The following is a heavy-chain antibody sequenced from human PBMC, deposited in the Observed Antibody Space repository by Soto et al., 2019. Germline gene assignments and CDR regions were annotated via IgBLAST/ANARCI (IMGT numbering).Heavy chain of an antibody. Sequence: EVQLVESGGGLVQPGRSLRLSCAASGFTFDDYAMNWVRQAPGKGLEWVSSISWNSGNIVYAEYVNGRFTISRDNAKNSLYLQMNSLRPEDTALYYCAKGQTTAVFSSFDLWGRGMLVTVSS. V-gene: IGHV3-9*01. D-gene: IGHD6-6*01. CDR1: GFTFDDYA. CDR2: ISWNSGNI. CDR3: AKGQTTAVFSSFDL. J-gene: IGHJ2*01.